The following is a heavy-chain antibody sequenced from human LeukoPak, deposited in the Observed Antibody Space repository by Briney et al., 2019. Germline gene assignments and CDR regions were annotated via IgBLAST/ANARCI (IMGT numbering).Heavy chain of an antibody. D-gene: IGHD2-2*01. CDR1: GFPVSSNY. J-gene: IGHJ4*02. CDR3: ARVSPANYCSSTSCYARPGDY. CDR2: IYSGGST. Sequence: PGGSLRLSCAASGFPVSSNYMSWVRQAPAKGLEWVSVIYSGGSTYYADSVKGRFTISRDNSKNTLYLQMNSLRAEDTAVYYCARVSPANYCSSTSCYARPGDYWGQGTLVTVSS. V-gene: IGHV3-53*05.